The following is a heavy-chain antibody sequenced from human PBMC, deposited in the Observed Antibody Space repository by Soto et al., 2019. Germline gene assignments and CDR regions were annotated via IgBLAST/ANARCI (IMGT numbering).Heavy chain of an antibody. CDR3: AKDADSSGYRYFDL. D-gene: IGHD3-22*01. V-gene: IGHV3-23*01. CDR2: ISGSGGST. CDR1: GFTFSSYA. J-gene: IGHJ2*01. Sequence: EVHLLESGGGLVQPGGSLRLSCAASGFTFSSYAMSWVRQAPGKGLEWVSAISGSGGSTYYADSVKGRVTISRDNSKNTLYLQMNTLRAEDTAVYYCAKDADSSGYRYFDLWGRGTLVTVSS.